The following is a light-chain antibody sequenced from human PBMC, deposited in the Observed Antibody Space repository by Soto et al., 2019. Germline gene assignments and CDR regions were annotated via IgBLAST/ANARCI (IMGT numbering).Light chain of an antibody. CDR3: SSYTSSSSYV. Sequence: QSALTQPASVSGSPGQSITISCTGTSSDVGGYSYVSWYQQHPGRAPKLMIFEVSNRPSGVSNRFSGSKSGNTASLTISGLQAEDEADYYCSSYTSSSSYVFGTGTKATVL. CDR1: SSDVGGYSY. V-gene: IGLV2-14*01. CDR2: EVS. J-gene: IGLJ1*01.